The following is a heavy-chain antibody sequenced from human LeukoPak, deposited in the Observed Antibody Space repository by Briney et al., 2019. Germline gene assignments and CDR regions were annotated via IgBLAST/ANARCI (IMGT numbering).Heavy chain of an antibody. CDR2: ISGSGGST. CDR3: AKVRFLEWLSSPGYFDY. D-gene: IGHD3-3*01. CDR1: GFTFSSYA. V-gene: IGHV3-23*01. Sequence: GSLRLSCAASGFTFSSYAMSWVRQAPGKGLEWVSAISGSGGSTYYADSVKGRFTISRDNSKNTLYLQMNSLRAEDTAVYYCAKVRFLEWLSSPGYFDYWGQGTLVNVPS. J-gene: IGHJ4*02.